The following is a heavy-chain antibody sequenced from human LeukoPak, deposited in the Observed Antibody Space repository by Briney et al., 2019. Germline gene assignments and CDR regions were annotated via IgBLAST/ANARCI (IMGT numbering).Heavy chain of an antibody. V-gene: IGHV1-69*05. D-gene: IGHD6-19*01. J-gene: IGHJ3*02. CDR2: IIPIFGTA. Sequence: SVKVSCEASGGTFSSYAISWVRQAPGQGLEWMGGIIPIFGTANYAQKFQGRVTITTDESTSTAYMELSSLRSEDTAVYYCARELTLQQWLVPGAFDIWGQGTMVTLSS. CDR1: GGTFSSYA. CDR3: ARELTLQQWLVPGAFDI.